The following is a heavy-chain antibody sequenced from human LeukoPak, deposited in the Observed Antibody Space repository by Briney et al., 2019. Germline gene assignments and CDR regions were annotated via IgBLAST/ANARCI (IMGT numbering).Heavy chain of an antibody. CDR3: AREGVPVGNWFDP. CDR1: GYTFTSYY. D-gene: IGHD2-2*01. CDR2: INPNGGST. V-gene: IGHV1-46*01. J-gene: IGHJ5*02. Sequence: GASVKVSCKASGYTFTSYYMHWVRQAPGQGLEWMGIINPNGGSTNYAQKFQGRVTMTRDTSTSTVYMELSSLRSEDTAMYYCAREGVPVGNWFDPWGQGTLVTVSS.